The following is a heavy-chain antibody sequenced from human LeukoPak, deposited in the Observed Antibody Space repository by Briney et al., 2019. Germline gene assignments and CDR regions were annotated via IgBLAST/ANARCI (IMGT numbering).Heavy chain of an antibody. CDR1: GFTFTTYA. V-gene: IGHV3-23*01. Sequence: LAGGYLRRSCVPSGFTFTTYAMNWVRQAPGKGLEWVSGITSGGRTYYADSVKGRFTISRDSSKNTLYLQMTSLRADDTALYYCARSIPPDFWGQGTLVTVSS. D-gene: IGHD1-26*01. CDR3: ARSIPPDF. CDR2: ITSGGRT. J-gene: IGHJ4*02.